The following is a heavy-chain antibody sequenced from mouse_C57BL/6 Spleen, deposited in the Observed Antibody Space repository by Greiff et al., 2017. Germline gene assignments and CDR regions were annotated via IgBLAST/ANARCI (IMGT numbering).Heavy chain of an antibody. CDR1: GYTFTSYW. J-gene: IGHJ2*01. V-gene: IGHV1-55*01. CDR2: IYPGSGST. Sequence: QVQLKQPGAELVKPGASVKMSCKASGYTFTSYWITWVKQRPGQGLEWIGDIYPGSGSTNYNEKFKSKATLTVDTSSSTAYMQLSSLTSDDSAVYYCARTQDDYFDYWGQGTTLTVSS. CDR3: ARTQDDYFDY.